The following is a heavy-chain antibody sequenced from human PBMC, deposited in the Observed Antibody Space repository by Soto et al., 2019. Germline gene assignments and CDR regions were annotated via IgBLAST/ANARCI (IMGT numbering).Heavy chain of an antibody. V-gene: IGHV3-48*02. Sequence: EVQLVESGGGLIQPGGSLRLSCAASGFPFRNYAMNWVRQAPGKGLEWVSYLNHNSGTIYLADSVKGRFTISRDNAKNSLYLQMNCLRDEETAVYYCVRDRGYTGYDLEYWGQGTLVTVSS. CDR2: LNHNSGTI. CDR3: VRDRGYTGYDLEY. D-gene: IGHD5-12*01. J-gene: IGHJ4*02. CDR1: GFPFRNYA.